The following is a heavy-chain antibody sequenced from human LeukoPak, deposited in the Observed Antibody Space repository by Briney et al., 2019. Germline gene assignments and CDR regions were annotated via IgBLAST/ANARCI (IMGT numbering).Heavy chain of an antibody. CDR2: IKPDGSEK. J-gene: IGHJ4*02. D-gene: IGHD3/OR15-3a*01. CDR1: GITFSRNC. CDR3: ARDRDWSFDY. Sequence: GASLRLSCADSGITFSRNCMSWVRQAPGKGLEWVAHIKPDGSEKYYVDSVRGRFTISRENAENSLYLEMNSLRAEETAVYYCARDRDWSFDYWGEGTLVTVSS. V-gene: IGHV3-7*05.